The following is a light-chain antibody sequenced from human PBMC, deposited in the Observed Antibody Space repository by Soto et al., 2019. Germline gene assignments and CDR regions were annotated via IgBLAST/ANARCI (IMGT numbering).Light chain of an antibody. CDR3: MQRTPWPLT. V-gene: IGKV2-30*01. CDR2: FVS. Sequence: DVVMTQSPVSLPVTLGQPASISCRSSQSLVYIDGHTYLHGFHQRPGQSPRRLIYFVSNRDSGVPDIFRGSGSGNDFTLKISRVEAEDFGIYYFMQRTPWPLTFGGGTKVEIK. CDR1: QSLVYIDGHTY. J-gene: IGKJ4*01.